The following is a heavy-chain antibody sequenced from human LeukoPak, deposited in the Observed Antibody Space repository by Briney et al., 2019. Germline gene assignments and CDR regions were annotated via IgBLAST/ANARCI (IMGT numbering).Heavy chain of an antibody. Sequence: GGSLRLSCAASGFTFSSYAMHWVRQAPGKGLEWVAVISYDGSNKYYADSVKGRFTISRDNSKNTLYLQMNSLRAEDTAVYYCARGSGWPYYFDYWGQGTLVTVSS. V-gene: IGHV3-30*04. CDR3: ARGSGWPYYFDY. CDR2: ISYDGSNK. D-gene: IGHD6-19*01. CDR1: GFTFSSYA. J-gene: IGHJ4*02.